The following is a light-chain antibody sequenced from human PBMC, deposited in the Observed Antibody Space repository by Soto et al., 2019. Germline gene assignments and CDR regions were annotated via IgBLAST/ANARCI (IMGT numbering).Light chain of an antibody. CDR2: KTS. CDR1: QTLNNW. J-gene: IGKJ3*01. Sequence: DILLTPSPSTLSASIGDRVTITCRTSQTLNNWLGWYQQKPGKAPKLLIHKTSILESGVPSRFSGNGSGTEFTLTISSLQPDDVATYYCQQYKTTFGPGTKVDIE. CDR3: QQYKTT. V-gene: IGKV1-5*03.